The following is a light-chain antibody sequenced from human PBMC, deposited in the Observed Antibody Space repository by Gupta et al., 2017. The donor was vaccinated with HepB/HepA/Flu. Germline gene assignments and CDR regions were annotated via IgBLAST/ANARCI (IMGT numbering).Light chain of an antibody. CDR3: QQYNSYSPWT. Sequence: DIQLTQPPSTLSASVGDRVTITCRASHSISSWLAWYQQKPVKAPKLLIYKASSLESGVPSRFSGSGSGTEFTLTISSLQPDDFATYYCQQYNSYSPWTFGQGTKVEIK. V-gene: IGKV1-5*03. CDR1: HSISSW. J-gene: IGKJ1*01. CDR2: KAS.